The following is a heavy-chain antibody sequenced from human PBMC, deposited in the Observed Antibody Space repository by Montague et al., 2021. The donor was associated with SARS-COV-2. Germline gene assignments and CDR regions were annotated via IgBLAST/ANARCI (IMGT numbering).Heavy chain of an antibody. CDR3: ARWDPQIRTLFGFRGKSANDY. CDR1: GESFSGYY. Sequence: SETLSLTCAVYGESFSGYYWTWVRQSPGRGLEWIAEISDGGTTNYNWALKSRVTISVDTSKNQFSLKLSSVTVADTATYYCARWDPQIRTLFGFRGKSANDYWGQGTLVSVSS. J-gene: IGHJ4*02. CDR2: ISDGGTT. D-gene: IGHD4-23*01. V-gene: IGHV4-34*01.